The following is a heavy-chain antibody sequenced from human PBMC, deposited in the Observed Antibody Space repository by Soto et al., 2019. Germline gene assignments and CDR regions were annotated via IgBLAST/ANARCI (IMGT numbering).Heavy chain of an antibody. D-gene: IGHD4-17*01. J-gene: IGHJ4*02. Sequence: EVQLVESGGGLVQPGGSLRLSCAASGFTFSSYWMHWVRQPPGKGLVWVSRINTDGSSRTYAESVKGRFTISRDNAKNTVYLQMNSLRAEDTALYYCVRDFYDYGGNLDSWGQGALVTVSS. CDR1: GFTFSSYW. CDR3: VRDFYDYGGNLDS. V-gene: IGHV3-74*01. CDR2: INTDGSSR.